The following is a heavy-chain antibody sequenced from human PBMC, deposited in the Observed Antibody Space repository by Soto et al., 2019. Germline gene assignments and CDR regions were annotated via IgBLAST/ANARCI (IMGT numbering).Heavy chain of an antibody. V-gene: IGHV3-23*01. CDR1: GLTFGSRA. CDR2: ITDTGGDA. J-gene: IGHJ4*01. CDR3: ARGSTDSYPGSRIFEF. D-gene: IGHD3-10*01. Sequence: PGGSLRLSCVASGLTFGSRAMSWVRQAPGEGLQWVSTITDTGGDAKYADSVRGRFVISRDNSKKTLYLQMTSLTAEDSAMYFCARGSTDSYPGSRIFEFWGRETLVTVSS.